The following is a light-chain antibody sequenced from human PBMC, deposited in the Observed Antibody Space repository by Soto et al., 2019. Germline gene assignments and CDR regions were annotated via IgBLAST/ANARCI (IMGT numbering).Light chain of an antibody. J-gene: IGKJ5*01. V-gene: IGKV3D-20*02. CDR3: QQRSNWIT. CDR1: QSVGTRL. Sequence: EILLTQSPDTLSLSPGERATLSCRAAQSVGTRLAWYQHKTGQAPRLLISGASSRATGIPDRFTGSGSETSFTLTISRLEPEDFALYYCQQRSNWITFGQGTRLEIK. CDR2: GAS.